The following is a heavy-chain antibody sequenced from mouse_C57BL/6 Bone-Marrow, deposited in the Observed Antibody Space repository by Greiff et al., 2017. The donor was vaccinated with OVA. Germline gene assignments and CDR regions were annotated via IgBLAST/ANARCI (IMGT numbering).Heavy chain of an antibody. CDR2: IWRGGST. J-gene: IGHJ4*01. V-gene: IGHV2-5*01. Sequence: VKLMESGPGLVQPSQSLSITCTVSGFSLTSYGVHWVRQSPGKGLEWLGVIWRGGSTDYNAAFMSRLSITKDNSKSHVFFKMNSLQADDTAIYYCAKRIYYAMDYWGQGTSVTVSS. CDR3: AKRIYYAMDY. CDR1: GFSLTSYG.